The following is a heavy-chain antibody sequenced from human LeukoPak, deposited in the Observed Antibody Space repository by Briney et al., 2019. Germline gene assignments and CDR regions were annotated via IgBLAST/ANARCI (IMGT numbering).Heavy chain of an antibody. D-gene: IGHD5-18*01. CDR2: IYYSGST. Sequence: KTSETLSLTCTVSGGSISSYYWSWIRQPPGEGLEWIGYIYYSGSTNYNPSLKSRVTISVDTSKNQFSLKLSSVTAADTAVYYCASRRGYSCGFDYWGQGTLVTVSS. CDR3: ASRRGYSCGFDY. CDR1: GGSISSYY. V-gene: IGHV4-59*08. J-gene: IGHJ4*02.